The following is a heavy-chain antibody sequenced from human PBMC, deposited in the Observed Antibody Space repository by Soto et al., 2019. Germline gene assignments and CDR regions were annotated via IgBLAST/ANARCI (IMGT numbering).Heavy chain of an antibody. CDR3: VKKSIGTVTNPVYWSFDL. CDR1: GFTFINYA. V-gene: IGHV3-23*01. J-gene: IGHJ2*01. CDR2: TSGGGDVA. Sequence: EVQLLESGGGLIQPGGSLRLSCTASGFTFINYAMNWGRQAPGKGLEWVSGTSGGGDVAFYADSVKGRFAISRDNSKNTLSLQMNSLRAEDTALYYCVKKSIGTVTNPVYWSFDLWGRGTLVTVSS. D-gene: IGHD4-17*01.